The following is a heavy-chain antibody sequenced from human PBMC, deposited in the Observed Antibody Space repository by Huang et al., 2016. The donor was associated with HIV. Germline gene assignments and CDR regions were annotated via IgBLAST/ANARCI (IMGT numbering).Heavy chain of an antibody. Sequence: QEQLVESGGGVVRPGRSLRLSCAASGFTFSQFGMHWVRQDAGKGRAWVARISYDGTNKYKGDSLKGRVTVSRDNAKDTVYLQIHSLRADDTAVYYCVKDMSRFLEWVLTVGHNGLEVWGQGTLVTVSS. J-gene: IGHJ3*01. CDR3: VKDMSRFLEWVLTVGHNGLEV. D-gene: IGHD3-3*01. V-gene: IGHV3-30*18. CDR2: ISYDGTNK. CDR1: GFTFSQFG.